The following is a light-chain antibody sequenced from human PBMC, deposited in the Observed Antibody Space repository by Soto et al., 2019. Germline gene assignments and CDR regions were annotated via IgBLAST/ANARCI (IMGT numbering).Light chain of an antibody. V-gene: IGLV2-8*01. CDR1: SSDVGGHNY. Sequence: QSVLTQPPSASGSPGQSLTISCTGTSSDVGGHNYVSWYQRHPGKAPKLIIFEVTKRPSGVPDRFSGSKSGNTATLTVSGLQAEEEAEYHCSSFAGNNNLVFGTGTKVTVL. CDR2: EVT. J-gene: IGLJ1*01. CDR3: SSFAGNNNLV.